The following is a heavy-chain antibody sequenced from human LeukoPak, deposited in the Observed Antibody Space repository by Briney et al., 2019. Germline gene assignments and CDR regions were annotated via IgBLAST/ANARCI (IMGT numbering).Heavy chain of an antibody. CDR2: IKQDGSEK. V-gene: IGHV3-7*01. CDR1: GFTFSSYW. CDR3: ATTQYDYVWGSYLPFDI. Sequence: GGSLRLSCAASGFTFSSYWMSWVRQAPGKRLEWVANIKQDGSEKYYVDSVKGRFTISRDNAKNSLYLQMNSLRAEDTAVYYCATTQYDYVWGSYLPFDIWGQGTMVTVSS. J-gene: IGHJ3*02. D-gene: IGHD3-16*02.